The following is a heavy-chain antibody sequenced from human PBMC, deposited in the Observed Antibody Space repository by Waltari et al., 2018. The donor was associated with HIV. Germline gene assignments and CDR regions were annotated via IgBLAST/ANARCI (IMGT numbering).Heavy chain of an antibody. V-gene: IGHV3-7*01. Sequence: EVQLVESGGGFIQPGGSLRLSCAASGFTFMSWVRQAPGKGLEGVAKIKEDGGDKNYVDSVKGRFTISRDNAKNSLYLQMNSLRAEDTAVYYCAREPDFSYYMDFRGKGTTVTVS. CDR3: AREPDFSYYMDF. J-gene: IGHJ6*03. CDR1: GFTF. CDR2: IKEDGGDK.